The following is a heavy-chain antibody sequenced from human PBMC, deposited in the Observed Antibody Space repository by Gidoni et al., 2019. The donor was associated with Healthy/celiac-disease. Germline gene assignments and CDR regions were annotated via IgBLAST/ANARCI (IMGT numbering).Heavy chain of an antibody. V-gene: IGHV1-2*02. D-gene: IGHD4-17*01. CDR3: ARDYGDYDGSRDYYYYGMDV. J-gene: IGHJ6*02. CDR1: GYTFTGYY. CDR2: INPNSGGT. Sequence: QVQLVQSGAEVKKPGASVKVSCKASGYTFTGYYMPWVRQAPGQGLEWMGWINPNSGGTNYAQKFQGRVTMTRDTSISTAYMELSRLRSDDTAVYYCARDYGDYDGSRDYYYYGMDVWGQGTTVTVSS.